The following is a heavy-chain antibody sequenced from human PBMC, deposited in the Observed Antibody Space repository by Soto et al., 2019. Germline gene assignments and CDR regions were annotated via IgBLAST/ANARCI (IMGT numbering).Heavy chain of an antibody. J-gene: IGHJ4*02. CDR2: ISAYNGNT. Sequence: ASVKVSCKASGYTFTSYGISWVRQAPGQGLEWMGWISAYNGNTNYAQKLQGRVTMTTDTSTSTAYMELRSLRSDDTAVYYCAREDHYYYDSSGYSGWLDYWGQGTLVTVSS. CDR1: GYTFTSYG. V-gene: IGHV1-18*01. CDR3: AREDHYYYDSSGYSGWLDY. D-gene: IGHD3-22*01.